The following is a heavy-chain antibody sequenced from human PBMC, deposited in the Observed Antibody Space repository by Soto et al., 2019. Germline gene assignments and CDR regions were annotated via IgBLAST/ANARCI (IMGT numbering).Heavy chain of an antibody. D-gene: IGHD1-26*01. J-gene: IGHJ6*02. V-gene: IGHV3-48*02. CDR1: GFTFSGYS. CDR3: ARESLPYSGSYYGMDV. Sequence: GGSLRLSCAASGFTFSGYSMNWVRQSPGKGLEWVSYISSSSSTIYYADSVKGRFTISRDNAKNSLYLQMNSLRDEDTAVYYCARESLPYSGSYYGMDVWGQGTTVTVSS. CDR2: ISSSSSTI.